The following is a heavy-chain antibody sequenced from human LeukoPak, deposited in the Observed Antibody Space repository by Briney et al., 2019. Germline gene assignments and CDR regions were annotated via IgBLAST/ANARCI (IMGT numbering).Heavy chain of an antibody. CDR1: GFTFSSYS. CDR3: ARDWQSSSAKGDVDY. J-gene: IGHJ4*02. D-gene: IGHD6-6*01. CDR2: ISSSSSYI. Sequence: PGGSLRLSCAASGFTFSSYSMNWVRQAPGKGLEWVSSISSSSSYIYYADSVKGRFTISRDNSKNTLYLQMNSLRAEDTAVYYCARDWQSSSAKGDVDYWGQGTLVTVSS. V-gene: IGHV3-21*01.